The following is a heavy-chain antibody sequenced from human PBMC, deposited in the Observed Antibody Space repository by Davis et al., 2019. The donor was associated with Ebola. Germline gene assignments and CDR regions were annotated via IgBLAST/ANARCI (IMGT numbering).Heavy chain of an antibody. CDR3: AKAGVAGPGPLGY. CDR2: ISGSGGST. Sequence: GESLKISCAASGFTFSSYAMSWVRQAPGKGLEWVSAISGSGGSTYYADSVKVRFTVSRDNSKNTLYLQMNSLRAEDTAVYYCAKAGVAGPGPLGYWGQGTLVTVSS. J-gene: IGHJ4*02. CDR1: GFTFSSYA. D-gene: IGHD6-19*01. V-gene: IGHV3-23*01.